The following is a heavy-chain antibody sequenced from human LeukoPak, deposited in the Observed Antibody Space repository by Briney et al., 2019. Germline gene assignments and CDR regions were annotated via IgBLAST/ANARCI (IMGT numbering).Heavy chain of an antibody. CDR1: GYIFTSYW. CDR2: IYPGDSDT. J-gene: IGHJ4*02. D-gene: IGHD3-22*01. Sequence: GESLKISCQGSGYIFTSYWIGWVRQMPGKGLEWMGIIYPGDSDTRYSPSFQGQVTISADKSISTAYLQWSSLKASDTAMYYCARRPYYDSSGYYDYWGQGTLVTVSS. V-gene: IGHV5-51*01. CDR3: ARRPYYDSSGYYDY.